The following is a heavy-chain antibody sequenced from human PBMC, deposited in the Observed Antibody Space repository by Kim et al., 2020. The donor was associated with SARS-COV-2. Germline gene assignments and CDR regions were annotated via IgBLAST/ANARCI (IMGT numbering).Heavy chain of an antibody. V-gene: IGHV3-21*01. CDR2: SYI. J-gene: IGHJ4*02. D-gene: IGHD6-6*01. Sequence: SYIYYEDAVKGRFPISRDNAKNSLYLQMNSLRAEDTAVYYCARGTAALGYWGQGTLVTVSS. CDR3: ARGTAALGY.